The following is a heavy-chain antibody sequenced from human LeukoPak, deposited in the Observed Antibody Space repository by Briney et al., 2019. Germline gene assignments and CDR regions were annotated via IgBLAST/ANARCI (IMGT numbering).Heavy chain of an antibody. J-gene: IGHJ4*02. V-gene: IGHV3-30-3*01. CDR3: ARDITSYGKPPICGY. D-gene: IGHD2-2*01. CDR2: ISYDGSNK. CDR1: GFTFSSYA. Sequence: GGSLRLSCAASGFTFSSYAMHWVRQAPGKGLEWVAVISYDGSNKYYADSVKGRFTISRDNSKNTLYLQMNSLRAEDTAVYYCARDITSYGKPPICGYWGQGTLVTVSS.